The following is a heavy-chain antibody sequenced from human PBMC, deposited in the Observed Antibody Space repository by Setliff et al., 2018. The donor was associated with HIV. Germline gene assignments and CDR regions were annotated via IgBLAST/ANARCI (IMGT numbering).Heavy chain of an antibody. CDR3: TRAQIAAPRPFDY. V-gene: IGHV4-4*08. D-gene: IGHD2-21*01. Sequence: KTSETLSLTCSVSGASVNYNTWSWIRQAPGKGLQWIGFIYNSVTTNYNPSLMRRATISADTSKNQFSLRLSSVTAADTALYFCTRAQIAAPRPFDYWGQGTLVTVSS. J-gene: IGHJ4*02. CDR2: IYNSVTT. CDR1: GASVNYNT.